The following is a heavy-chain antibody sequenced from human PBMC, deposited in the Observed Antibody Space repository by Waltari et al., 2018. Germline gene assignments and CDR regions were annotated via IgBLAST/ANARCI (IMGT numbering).Heavy chain of an antibody. V-gene: IGHV3-48*04. CDR1: GLTFSDNS. CDR3: RLLLVGATEEGYFDS. J-gene: IGHJ4*02. Sequence: EVQLVESGGDLVQPGGSLRLSCAASGLTFSDNSMQWVRQAPGKGPEWIADISISGDTTFYADSGRCRFTISRDNAKSSVYLQMSSLRAEDTAVYYCRLLLVGATEEGYFDSWGQGTLVTVSS. CDR2: ISISGDTT. D-gene: IGHD1-26*01.